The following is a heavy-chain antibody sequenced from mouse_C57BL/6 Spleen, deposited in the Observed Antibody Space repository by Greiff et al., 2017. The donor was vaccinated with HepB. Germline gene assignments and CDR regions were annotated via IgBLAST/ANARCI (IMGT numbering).Heavy chain of an antibody. CDR1: GYTFTSYW. CDR3: ARSGGLGGAMDY. D-gene: IGHD3-1*01. J-gene: IGHJ4*01. Sequence: VQLQQPGAELVRPGTSVKLSCKASGYTFTSYWMHWVKQRPGQGLEWIGVIDPSDSYTNYNQKFKGKATLTVDTSASTAYMQLSSLTSEDSAVYYCARSGGLGGAMDYWGQGTSVTVSS. V-gene: IGHV1-59*01. CDR2: IDPSDSYT.